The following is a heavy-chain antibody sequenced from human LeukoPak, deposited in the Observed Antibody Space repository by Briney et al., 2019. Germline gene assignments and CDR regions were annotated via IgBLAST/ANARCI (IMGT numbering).Heavy chain of an antibody. CDR3: GRARDGVFDY. Sequence: SQTLSLTCAISGDSVSSNRVTWNWIRQSPSRGLEWLGRTYYRSKWSHDYALSVKSRLTINADTSKTQFSLQLNSVTPEDTAVYYCGRARDGVFDYWGQGTLVTVSS. CDR1: GDSVSSNRVT. J-gene: IGHJ4*02. CDR2: TYYRSKWSH. D-gene: IGHD5-24*01. V-gene: IGHV6-1*01.